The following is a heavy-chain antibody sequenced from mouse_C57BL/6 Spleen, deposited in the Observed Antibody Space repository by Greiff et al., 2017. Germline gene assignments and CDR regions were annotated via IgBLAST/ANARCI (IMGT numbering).Heavy chain of an antibody. CDR1: GYTFTDYY. CDR3: ARDDYVFAY. V-gene: IGHV1-76*01. CDR2: IYPGSGNT. D-gene: IGHD2-4*01. J-gene: IGHJ3*01. Sequence: VQGVESGAELVRPGASVKLSCKASGYTFTDYYINWVKQRPGQGLEWIARIYPGSGNTYYNEKFKGKATLTAEKSSSTAYMQLSSLTSEDSAVYFCARDDYVFAYWGQGTLVTVSA.